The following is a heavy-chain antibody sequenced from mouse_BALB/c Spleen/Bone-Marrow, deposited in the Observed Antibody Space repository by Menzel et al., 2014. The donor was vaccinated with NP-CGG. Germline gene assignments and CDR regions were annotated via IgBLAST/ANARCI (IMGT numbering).Heavy chain of an antibody. CDR2: IDPANGNT. V-gene: IGHV14-3*02. CDR3: AMYYYGSSLFAY. D-gene: IGHD1-1*01. Sequence: VHVKQSGAELVKPGASVKLSCTASGFNIKDTYMHWVKQRPEQGLEWIGRIDPANGNTKYDPKFQGQATITADTSSNTAYLQLSSLTSEDTAVYYCAMYYYGSSLFAYWGQGTLVTVSA. J-gene: IGHJ3*01. CDR1: GFNIKDTY.